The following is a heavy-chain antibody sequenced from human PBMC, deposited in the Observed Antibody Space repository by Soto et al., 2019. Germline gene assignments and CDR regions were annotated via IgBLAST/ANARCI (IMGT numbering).Heavy chain of an antibody. CDR3: ARDQNCGGDCYSYGMDV. V-gene: IGHV4-30-2*01. D-gene: IGHD2-21*02. CDR2: IYHSGST. Sequence: QLQLQESGSALVKPSQTLSLTCAVSGGSISSGGYSWSWIRQPPGKGLEWIGYIYHSGSTYYNPYLMSRVTISVDRSKNQFSLKLSSVTAADTAVYYCARDQNCGGDCYSYGMDVWGQGTTVTVSS. J-gene: IGHJ6*02. CDR1: GGSISSGGYS.